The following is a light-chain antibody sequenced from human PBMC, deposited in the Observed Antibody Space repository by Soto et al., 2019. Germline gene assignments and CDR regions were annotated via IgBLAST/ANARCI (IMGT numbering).Light chain of an antibody. J-gene: IGLJ3*02. CDR3: QSYDSSFWV. CDR1: SSNIGAGYE. Sequence: QSALTQPPSVSGAPGQRVTISCAGSSSNIGAGYEVQWYQQLLGTAPKLLIYGNNNRPSGVPDRFSGSKSGTSASLVITGLQAEDEADYYCQSYDSSFWVFGGGTKLTVL. CDR2: GNN. V-gene: IGLV1-40*01.